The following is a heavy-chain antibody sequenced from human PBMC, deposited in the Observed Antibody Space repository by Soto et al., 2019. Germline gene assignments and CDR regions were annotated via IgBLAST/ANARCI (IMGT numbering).Heavy chain of an antibody. Sequence: GGSLRLSCTASGFTFGDYAMSWFRQAPGKGLEWVGFIRSKAYGGTTEYAASVKGRFTISRDDSKSIAYLQMNSLKTEDTAVYYCTRDGSEWELQNFDYWGQGTLVTVSS. D-gene: IGHD1-26*01. J-gene: IGHJ4*02. V-gene: IGHV3-49*03. CDR1: GFTFGDYA. CDR3: TRDGSEWELQNFDY. CDR2: IRSKAYGGTT.